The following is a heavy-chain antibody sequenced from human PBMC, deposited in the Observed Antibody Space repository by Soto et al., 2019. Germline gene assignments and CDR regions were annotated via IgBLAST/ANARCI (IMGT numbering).Heavy chain of an antibody. CDR3: ARGIGQQLPPLD. D-gene: IGHD6-13*01. CDR1: GVSISSYY. Sequence: QVQLQESDPGLVKPSETLSLTCTVSGVSISSYYWSWIRQPPGKGLEWIGYIYYSGNTNYNPSLKSRVTLSIDASKNQFSLELSSVTAADSAVYFCARGIGQQLPPLDWGQGTLVTVSS. CDR2: IYYSGNT. V-gene: IGHV4-59*01. J-gene: IGHJ4*02.